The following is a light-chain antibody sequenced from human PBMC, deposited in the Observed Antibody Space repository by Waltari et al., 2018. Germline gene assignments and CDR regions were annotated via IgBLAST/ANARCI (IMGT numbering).Light chain of an antibody. Sequence: SYKLTQAPSVSVSPGQTARITCSGDALPKQYAYWYQQKPGQAPVLVIYRDTERPSGIPERLSGSSSGTTVTLTISGVQAEDEADYYCQSADSNSTSVVFGGGTKLTVL. CDR1: ALPKQY. CDR3: QSADSNSTSVV. J-gene: IGLJ3*02. V-gene: IGLV3-25*03. CDR2: RDT.